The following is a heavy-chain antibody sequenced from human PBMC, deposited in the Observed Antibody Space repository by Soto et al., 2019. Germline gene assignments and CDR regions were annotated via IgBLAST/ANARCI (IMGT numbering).Heavy chain of an antibody. J-gene: IGHJ4*02. D-gene: IGHD3-22*01. V-gene: IGHV3-23*01. CDR3: AKGSGYYYDSSGYSTLDY. Sequence: GGSLRLSCAASGFTFSSYAMSWVRQAPGKGLEWVSAISGSGGSTYYADSVKGRFTISRDNSKNTLYLQMNSLRAEDTAVYHCAKGSGYYYDSSGYSTLDYWGQGTLVTVSS. CDR1: GFTFSSYA. CDR2: ISGSGGST.